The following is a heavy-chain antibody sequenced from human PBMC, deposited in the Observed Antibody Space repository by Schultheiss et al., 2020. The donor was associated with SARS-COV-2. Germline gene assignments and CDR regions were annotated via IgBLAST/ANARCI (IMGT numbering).Heavy chain of an antibody. D-gene: IGHD3-3*01. J-gene: IGHJ3*02. V-gene: IGHV3-48*01. CDR1: GFTFSSYS. CDR2: ISSSSSTI. CDR3: AKDFAITIFGVVQDAFDI. Sequence: GGSLRLSCAASGFTFSSYSMNWVRQAPGKGLEWVSYISSSSSTIYYADSVKGRFTISRDNSKNTLYLQMNSLRAEDTAVYYCAKDFAITIFGVVQDAFDIWGQGTMVTVSS.